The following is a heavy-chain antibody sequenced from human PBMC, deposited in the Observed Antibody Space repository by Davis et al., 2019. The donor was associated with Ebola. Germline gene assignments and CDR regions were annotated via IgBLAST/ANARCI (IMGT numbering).Heavy chain of an antibody. CDR3: ARDGVWGYYYGSGSYEHYYYYGMDV. D-gene: IGHD3-10*01. CDR1: GGSFSGYY. CDR2: INHSGST. V-gene: IGHV4-34*01. J-gene: IGHJ6*02. Sequence: PSETLSLTCAVYGGSFSGYYWSWIRQPPGKGLEWIGEINHSGSTNYNPSLKSRVTISVDTSKNQFSLKLSSVTAADTAVYYCARDGVWGYYYGSGSYEHYYYYGMDVWGQGTTVTVSS.